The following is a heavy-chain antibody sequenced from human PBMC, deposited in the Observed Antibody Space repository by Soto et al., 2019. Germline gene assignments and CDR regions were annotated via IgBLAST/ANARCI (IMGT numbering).Heavy chain of an antibody. J-gene: IGHJ4*02. Sequence: PGGSLRLSCAASGFTFSSYAMNWVRQAPGKGLEWVSAISGSAATTHFADSVKGRFTISRDNSKNTLYLQMNSLRAEDTAVYYCARDRYYYDNSGSYSPPYWGQGTLVTVSS. CDR2: ISGSAATT. D-gene: IGHD3-22*01. CDR3: ARDRYYYDNSGSYSPPY. V-gene: IGHV3-23*01. CDR1: GFTFSSYA.